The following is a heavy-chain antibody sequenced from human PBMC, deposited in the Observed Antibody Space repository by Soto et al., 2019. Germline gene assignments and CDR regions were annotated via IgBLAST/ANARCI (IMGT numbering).Heavy chain of an antibody. CDR3: ARGQEVGAHFFDS. CDR2: IGTAGDT. D-gene: IGHD2-15*01. CDR1: GFIFSGFD. V-gene: IGHV3-13*01. J-gene: IGHJ4*02. Sequence: GGSLRLSCAASGFIFSGFDMHWVRQPTGKGLEWVSTIGTAGDTYYAVSVKGRFTISRDNAKNSLSLQMNSLRAGDTAVYFCARGQEVGAHFFDSWGQGTQVTVSS.